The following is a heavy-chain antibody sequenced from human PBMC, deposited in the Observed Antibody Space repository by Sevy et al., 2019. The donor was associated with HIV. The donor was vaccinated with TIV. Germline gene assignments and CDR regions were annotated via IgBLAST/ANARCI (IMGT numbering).Heavy chain of an antibody. D-gene: IGHD4-17*01. CDR2: ISGSGGST. Sequence: GGSLRLSCAASGFTFSSYAMSWVRQAPGKGLEWVSAISGSGGSTYYADSVKGRFTISRDNSKNTLYLQMNSLRAEDTAVYYCAKDPSYHDYGDYGRDYWGQGTLVTVSS. V-gene: IGHV3-23*01. CDR3: AKDPSYHDYGDYGRDY. J-gene: IGHJ4*02. CDR1: GFTFSSYA.